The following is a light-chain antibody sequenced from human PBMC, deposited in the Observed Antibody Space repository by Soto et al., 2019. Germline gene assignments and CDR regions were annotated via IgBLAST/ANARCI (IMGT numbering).Light chain of an antibody. Sequence: QLVLTQPPSVSGAPGQRVTISCTGSSSNIGAGYDVHWYQQLPGTAPILLIYGNTNRPSGVPDRFSGSKSGTSASLAITGLQAEDEADYYCQSYDSSLRIVFGGGTKLTV. J-gene: IGLJ3*02. CDR2: GNT. V-gene: IGLV1-40*01. CDR1: SSNIGAGYD. CDR3: QSYDSSLRIV.